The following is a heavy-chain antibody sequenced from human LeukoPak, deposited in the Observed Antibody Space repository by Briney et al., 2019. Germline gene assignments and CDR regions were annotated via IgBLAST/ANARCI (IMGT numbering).Heavy chain of an antibody. J-gene: IGHJ4*02. CDR2: ISAYNGNT. CDR1: GYTFTNYG. CDR3: ARALYCSGGSCYSGSIDS. Sequence: ASVKVSCKASGYTFTNYGITWVRQAPGQGLECMGWISAYNGNTNYAQKLQGRVTMTTDTSTSTAYTELRSLRSDDTAVYYCARALYCSGGSCYSGSIDSWGQGTLITVSS. D-gene: IGHD2-15*01. V-gene: IGHV1-18*01.